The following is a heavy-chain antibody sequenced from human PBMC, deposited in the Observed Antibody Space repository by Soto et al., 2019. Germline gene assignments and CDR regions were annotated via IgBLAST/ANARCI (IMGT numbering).Heavy chain of an antibody. CDR1: GYTFTNYG. CDR2: INGYNGKT. J-gene: IGHJ4*02. CDR3: ARGPDPTYSDH. Sequence: QVQLVQSGAEVRKPGASLKVSCKTSGYTFTNYGINWVRQAPGQGLEWMGWINGYNGKTNYAQRVQGRVTLTTDTSTTTAYMELRSLRSDDTAIYYCARGPDPTYSDHWGQGTLVTVSS. V-gene: IGHV1-18*01.